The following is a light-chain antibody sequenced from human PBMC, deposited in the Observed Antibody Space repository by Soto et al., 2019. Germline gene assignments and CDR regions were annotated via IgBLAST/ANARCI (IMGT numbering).Light chain of an antibody. CDR1: SSNIGAGYD. CDR3: QSYDSSLYV. V-gene: IGLV1-40*01. Sequence: QAVVTQPPSVSGAPGQRVTISCTGSSSNIGAGYDVHWYQQLPGTAPKLLIYGNNNRPSGVPDRFSGSKSGTSASLAITGLQGDDEADYYCQSYDSSLYVFGTGTKLTVL. CDR2: GNN. J-gene: IGLJ1*01.